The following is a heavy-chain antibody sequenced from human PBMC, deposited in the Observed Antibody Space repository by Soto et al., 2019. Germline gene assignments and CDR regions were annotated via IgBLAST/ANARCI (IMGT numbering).Heavy chain of an antibody. D-gene: IGHD3-22*01. CDR3: ARGGYDSSGLHSDY. J-gene: IGHJ4*02. V-gene: IGHV4-59*01. CDR2: IYYSGST. Sequence: SETLSLTCTVSGGPISSYYWSWIRQPPGKGLEWIGYIYYSGSTNYNPSLKSRVTISVDTSKNQFSLKLSSVTAADTAVYYCARGGYDSSGLHSDYWGQGTLVTVSS. CDR1: GGPISSYY.